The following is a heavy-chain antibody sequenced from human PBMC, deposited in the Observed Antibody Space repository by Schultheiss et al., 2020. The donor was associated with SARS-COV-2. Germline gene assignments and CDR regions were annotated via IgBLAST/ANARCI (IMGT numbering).Heavy chain of an antibody. J-gene: IGHJ6*02. Sequence: GGSLRLSCAASGFTVSSNYMSWVRQAPGKGLEWVSVIYSGGSTYYADSVKGRFTISRDNAKNSLYLQMNSLRAEDTAVYYCAREGLITYYYYYGMDVWGQGTTVTVSS. CDR1: GFTVSSNY. CDR2: IYSGGST. D-gene: IGHD3-22*01. V-gene: IGHV3-53*01. CDR3: AREGLITYYYYYGMDV.